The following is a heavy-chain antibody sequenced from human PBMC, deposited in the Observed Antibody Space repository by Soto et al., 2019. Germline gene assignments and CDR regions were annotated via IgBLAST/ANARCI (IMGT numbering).Heavy chain of an antibody. Sequence: SETLSLTCAVCGGSFSGYYWSWIRQPPGKGLEWIGEINHSGSTNYNPSLKSRVTISVDTSKNQFSLKLSSVTAADTAVYYCAIYDRSGSRGFQHWXQGTLVTVSS. CDR1: GGSFSGYY. D-gene: IGHD3-22*01. J-gene: IGHJ1*01. CDR3: AIYDRSGSRGFQH. CDR2: INHSGST. V-gene: IGHV4-34*01.